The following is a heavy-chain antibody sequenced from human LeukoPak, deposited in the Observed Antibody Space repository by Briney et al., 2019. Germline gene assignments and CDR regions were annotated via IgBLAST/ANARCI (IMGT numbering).Heavy chain of an antibody. V-gene: IGHV3-30*02. CDR2: IRYDGSNK. J-gene: IGHJ3*02. Sequence: PGGSLRLSCAASGFTFSSYGMHWVRQAPGKGLEWVAFIRYDGSNKYYADSVKGRFTISRDNSKNTLYLQMNSLRAEDTAVYYCAKALHYDYVNDAFDIWGQGTMVTVSS. CDR3: AKALHYDYVNDAFDI. CDR1: GFTFSSYG. D-gene: IGHD3-16*01.